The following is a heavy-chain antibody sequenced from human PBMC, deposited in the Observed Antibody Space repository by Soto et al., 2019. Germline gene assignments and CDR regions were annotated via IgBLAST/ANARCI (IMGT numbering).Heavy chain of an antibody. V-gene: IGHV3-74*01. CDR3: ARGEYDYVWGSYGLDAFDI. D-gene: IGHD3-16*01. J-gene: IGHJ3*02. Sequence: GGSLRLSCAASGFTFSSYWMHWVRQAPGKGLVWVSRINSDGSSTSYADSVKGRFTTSRDNAKNTLYLQMNSLRAEDTAVYYCARGEYDYVWGSYGLDAFDIWGQGTMVTISS. CDR2: INSDGSST. CDR1: GFTFSSYW.